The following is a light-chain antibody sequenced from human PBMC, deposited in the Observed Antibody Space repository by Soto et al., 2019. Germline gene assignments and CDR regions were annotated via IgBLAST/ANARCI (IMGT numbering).Light chain of an antibody. Sequence: QSDLTQPASVSGSPGQSITISFTGTISDVGGYNFVSWYQQYPGRAPKLMICDVSNRPSGVSNRLSGSKSGNTASLTISGLQAEDEADYYCSSLTGSNYVFGTGTKLTV. V-gene: IGLV2-14*03. CDR3: SSLTGSNYV. CDR2: DVS. J-gene: IGLJ1*01. CDR1: ISDVGGYNF.